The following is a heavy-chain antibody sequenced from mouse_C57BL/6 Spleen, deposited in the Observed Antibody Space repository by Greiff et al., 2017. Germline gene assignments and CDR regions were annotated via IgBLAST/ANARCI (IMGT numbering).Heavy chain of an antibody. CDR1: GYTFTSYW. V-gene: IGHV1-72*01. CDR3: ARNYYGSSYAMDY. CDR2: IDPNSGGT. D-gene: IGHD1-1*01. Sequence: QVQLQQPGAELVKPGASVKLSCKASGYTFTSYWMHWVKQRPGLGLEWIGRIDPNSGGTKYNEKFKSKATLTVDKPSSTAYMQLSSLTSEDSAVYYCARNYYGSSYAMDYWGQGTSVTVSS. J-gene: IGHJ4*01.